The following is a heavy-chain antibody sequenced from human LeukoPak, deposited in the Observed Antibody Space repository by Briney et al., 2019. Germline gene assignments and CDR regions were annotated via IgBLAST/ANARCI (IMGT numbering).Heavy chain of an antibody. CDR3: AKDGGSDPDSFDI. CDR2: IRYDGSNK. CDR1: GFIFNTYV. Sequence: PGGSLRLSCAASGFIFNTYVMHWVRQAPGKGLEWLASIRYDGSNKNYADSVKGRFTISRDNTKNSLYLQMNSLRAEDTAVYYCAKDGGSDPDSFDIWGQGTMVTVSS. V-gene: IGHV3-30*02. J-gene: IGHJ3*02. D-gene: IGHD2-15*01.